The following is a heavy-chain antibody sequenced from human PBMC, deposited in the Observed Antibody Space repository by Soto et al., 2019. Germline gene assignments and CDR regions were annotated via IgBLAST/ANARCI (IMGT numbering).Heavy chain of an antibody. D-gene: IGHD6-6*01. J-gene: IGHJ4*02. CDR1: GFTFSSYA. Sequence: LSLSCAASGFTFSSYAMTWVRQAPGKGLEWVSSITDSGSSTFYGDSVKGRFTISRDNSKNTLYLQMNSLRAEDTAVYYCTKRVEYSSSWAYFDYWGQGTLVTVAS. CDR2: ITDSGSST. V-gene: IGHV3-23*01. CDR3: TKRVEYSSSWAYFDY.